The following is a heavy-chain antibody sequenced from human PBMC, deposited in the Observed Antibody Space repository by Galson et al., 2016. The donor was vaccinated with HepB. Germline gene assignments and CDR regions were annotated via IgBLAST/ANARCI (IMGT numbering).Heavy chain of an antibody. CDR2: DSMDGRRK. D-gene: IGHD2/OR15-2a*01. V-gene: IGHV3-30*03. CDR3: ARRHEYCPPVGCSVDY. CDR1: GFTFSGYG. J-gene: IGHJ4*02. Sequence: SLRLSCAASGFTFSGYGMHWVRQAPGKGLEWVAADSMDGRRKWYAESVKGRFTISGDNFNNMLFLQMSSLRPDDTAVYFCARRHEYCPPVGCSVDYWGQGTLVSVSS.